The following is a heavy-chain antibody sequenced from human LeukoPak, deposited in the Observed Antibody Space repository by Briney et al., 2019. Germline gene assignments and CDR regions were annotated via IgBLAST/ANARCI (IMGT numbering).Heavy chain of an antibody. CDR1: GFTSSRYW. V-gene: IGHV3-7*01. J-gene: IGHJ3*02. CDR3: ARGGTYDI. CDR2: IKQDGSQK. Sequence: GGSLRLSCVASGFTSSRYWMTWFRQAPGKGLEWVANIKQDGSQKNYVDSVKGRFTISRDDAKKSLYLQMNSLRGEDTAVYFCARGGTYDIWGQGTRVTVSS.